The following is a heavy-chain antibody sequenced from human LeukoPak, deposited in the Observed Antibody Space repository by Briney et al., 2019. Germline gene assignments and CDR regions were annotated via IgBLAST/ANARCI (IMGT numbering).Heavy chain of an antibody. V-gene: IGHV4-38-2*02. CDR3: ARDRGFYYGSGSYVYYFDY. Sequence: SETLSLTCAVSGYSISSGYYWGWIRQPPGKGLEWIGSTYHSGSTYYNPSLKSRVTISVDTSRNQFSLKLSSVTAADTAVYYCARDRGFYYGSGSYVYYFDYWGQGTLVTVSS. CDR1: GYSISSGYY. J-gene: IGHJ4*02. CDR2: TYHSGST. D-gene: IGHD3-10*01.